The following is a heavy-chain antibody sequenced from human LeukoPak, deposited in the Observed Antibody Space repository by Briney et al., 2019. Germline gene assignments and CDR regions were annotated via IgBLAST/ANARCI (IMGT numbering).Heavy chain of an antibody. Sequence: GESLKISCKGSGYSFTSYWIGWVRQMPGKGLEWMGVIYGADYTTIYSPPFHGQITISADKSISTAYLQWTSLKASDNAMYYCARRPAGTRTFDYWGQGALVTVSS. V-gene: IGHV5-51*01. D-gene: IGHD1-7*01. J-gene: IGHJ4*02. CDR3: ARRPAGTRTFDY. CDR2: IYGADYTT. CDR1: GYSFTSYW.